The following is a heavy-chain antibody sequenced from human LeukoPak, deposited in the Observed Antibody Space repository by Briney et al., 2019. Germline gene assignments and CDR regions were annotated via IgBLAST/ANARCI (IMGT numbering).Heavy chain of an antibody. CDR1: GFTFSTHA. J-gene: IGHJ1*01. Sequence: GGSLRLSCVVSGFTFSTHAMTWVRQAPGKGLERVSDISGPGGTTYYAASVKGRFTISRDNSKNTLFLQMNSLRAEDTAVYYCARQYYYDSSGYYDAYFQHWGQGTLVTVSS. D-gene: IGHD3-22*01. CDR3: ARQYYYDSSGYYDAYFQH. CDR2: ISGPGGTT. V-gene: IGHV3-23*01.